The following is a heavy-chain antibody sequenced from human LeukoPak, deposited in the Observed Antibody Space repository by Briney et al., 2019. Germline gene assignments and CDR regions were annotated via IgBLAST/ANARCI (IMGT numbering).Heavy chain of an antibody. CDR2: IRYDGSNK. Sequence: SGGSLRLSCAASGFTFSSYGMHWVRQAPGKGLEWVAFIRYDGSNKYYADSVKGRFTISRDNSKNTLYLHMNSLRAEDTAVYYCAKVLYSGSYFFDYWGQGTLVTVSS. CDR3: AKVLYSGSYFFDY. CDR1: GFTFSSYG. V-gene: IGHV3-30*02. J-gene: IGHJ4*02. D-gene: IGHD1-26*01.